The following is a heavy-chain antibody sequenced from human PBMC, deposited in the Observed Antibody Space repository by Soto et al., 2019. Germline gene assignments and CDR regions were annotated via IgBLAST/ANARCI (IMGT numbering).Heavy chain of an antibody. J-gene: IGHJ1*01. CDR1: GGSFSGYY. V-gene: IGHV4-34*01. D-gene: IGHD1-26*01. Sequence: QVQLQQWGAGLLKPSETLSLTCAVYGGSFSGYYWSWIRQPPGKGLEWIGEINHSGSTNYNPSLKGRVTISVGKSKNQFPLKLSSVAGAGTAVYYWAGGRLTCSGRFYGFWGQGTLVNGSS. CDR2: INHSGST. CDR3: AGGRLTCSGRFYGF.